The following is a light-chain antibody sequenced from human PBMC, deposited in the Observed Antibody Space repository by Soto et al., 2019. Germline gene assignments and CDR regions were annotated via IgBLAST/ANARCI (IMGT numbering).Light chain of an antibody. CDR3: QQYGSLPRT. J-gene: IGKJ1*01. V-gene: IGKV3-20*01. CDR2: DAS. Sequence: EIVLTQSPGTLSLSPGERATLSCRARQSISSHFLAWYQQKPGQAPRLLIYDASSRATGVPDRFSGSGSGTDFTLTISRLEPEDFAVYYCQQYGSLPRTFGQGTKVDI. CDR1: QSISSHF.